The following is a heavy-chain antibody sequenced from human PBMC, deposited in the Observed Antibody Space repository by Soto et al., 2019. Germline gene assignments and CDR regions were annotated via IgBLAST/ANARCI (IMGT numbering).Heavy chain of an antibody. Sequence: QVQLVQSGAEVKKPGASVNISCKASGYTFIGYYMNWVRQAPGQGLEWMGWINPSTGGAHSAQKFQGWVTMTSDRSSSTAYVELRCLKSDDSAVYYCARASGRDYYHGMGVWRQGTTVIVSS. CDR3: ARASGRDYYHGMGV. CDR2: INPSTGGA. CDR1: GYTFIGYY. J-gene: IGHJ6*02. V-gene: IGHV1-2*04.